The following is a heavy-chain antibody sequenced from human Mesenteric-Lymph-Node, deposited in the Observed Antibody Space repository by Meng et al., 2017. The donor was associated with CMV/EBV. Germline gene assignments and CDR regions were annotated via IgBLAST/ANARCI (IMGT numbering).Heavy chain of an antibody. CDR3: ARERKDIVVVPAAILFDP. CDR1: GFTFTTYG. Sequence: GESLKISCAASGFTFTTYGMHWVRQAPGKGLEWVSSISSSSSYIYYADSVKGRFTISRDNAKNSLYLQMNSLRAEDTAVYHCARERKDIVVVPAAILFDPWGQGSLVTVSS. J-gene: IGHJ5*02. V-gene: IGHV3-21*01. CDR2: ISSSSSYI. D-gene: IGHD2-2*01.